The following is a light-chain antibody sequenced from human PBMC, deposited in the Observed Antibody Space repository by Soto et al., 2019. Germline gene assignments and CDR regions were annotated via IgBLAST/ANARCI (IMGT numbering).Light chain of an antibody. Sequence: EIVMTQSPATLSVSPGERATLSCRASQTVNSNLAWYQQQPGQAPRLLIYGGSTRATGIPARFSGSGSGTDFTLTISSLQSEDFAVYYCQQYNNWPLYTFGQGTKLEIK. CDR2: GGS. CDR1: QTVNSN. V-gene: IGKV3-15*01. CDR3: QQYNNWPLYT. J-gene: IGKJ2*01.